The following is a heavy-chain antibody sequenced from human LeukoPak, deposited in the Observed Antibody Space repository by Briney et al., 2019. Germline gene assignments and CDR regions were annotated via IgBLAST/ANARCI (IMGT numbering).Heavy chain of an antibody. D-gene: IGHD3-10*01. J-gene: IGHJ5*02. CDR2: ISSSSSYT. CDR3: ARNGWDRGPPNWFDP. V-gene: IGHV3-11*06. Sequence: PGGSLRLSCAAPGFTFSDHYMSWIRQAPGKGLEWVSYISSSSSYTNYADSVKGRFTISRDNAKNSLYLQMNSLRAEDTAVYYCARNGWDRGPPNWFDPWGQGTLATVSS. CDR1: GFTFSDHY.